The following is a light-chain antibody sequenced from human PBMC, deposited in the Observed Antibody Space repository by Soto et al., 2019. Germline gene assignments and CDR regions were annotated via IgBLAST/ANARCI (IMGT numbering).Light chain of an antibody. CDR3: SSAKV. Sequence: QSALTQPPSASGSPGQSVTISCTGTSSDVGGYNYVSWYQQHPGKAPKLMIYEVSKRPSGVPDRFSGSESGNTASLTVSGLQAEDEADYYCSSAKVFGTGTKLTVL. CDR2: EVS. CDR1: SSDVGGYNY. J-gene: IGLJ1*01. V-gene: IGLV2-8*01.